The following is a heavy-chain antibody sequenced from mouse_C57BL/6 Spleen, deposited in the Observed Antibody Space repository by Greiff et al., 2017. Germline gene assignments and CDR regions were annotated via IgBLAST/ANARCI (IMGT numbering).Heavy chain of an antibody. CDR1: GYSITSGYY. V-gene: IGHV3-6*01. CDR2: ISYDGSN. D-gene: IGHD3-2*02. J-gene: IGHJ2*01. Sequence: ESGPGLVKPSQSLSLTCSVTGYSITSGYYWKWIRQFPGNKLEWMGYISYDGSNNYNPSLKNRISITRDTSKNQFFLKLNSVTTEDTAAYYCARGRSSGYYDYWGQGTTLTVAA. CDR3: ARGRSSGYYDY.